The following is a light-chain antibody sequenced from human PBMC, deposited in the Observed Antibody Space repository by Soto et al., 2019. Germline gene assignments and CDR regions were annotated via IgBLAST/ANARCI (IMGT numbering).Light chain of an antibody. CDR1: QSVSSNY. CDR2: GAS. Sequence: EIVLTQSPGTLSLSPGEAATLSCRASQSVSSNYLALYQQKPGQAPRLLIYGASSRLTGIPDRFSGSGSGTDFTLTISGLEPEDFAVYYCQQYFSSPWAFGQGTKV. CDR3: QQYFSSPWA. J-gene: IGKJ1*01. V-gene: IGKV3-20*01.